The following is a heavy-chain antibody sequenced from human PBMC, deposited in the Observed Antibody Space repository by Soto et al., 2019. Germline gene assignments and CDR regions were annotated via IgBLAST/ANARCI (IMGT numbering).Heavy chain of an antibody. CDR2: INPSGGST. CDR3: ARNEKSGLDC. D-gene: IGHD1-1*01. V-gene: IGHV1-46*01. Sequence: QVQLVQSGAEVKKPGASVKVSCKASGYTFINYYIHWVRQAPGQGLEWMGMINPSGGSTSYAHKFQGRVTMTSDPSTRTVYMELSSPRSEDTAVYYGARNEKSGLDCWGQGTLVTGSS. CDR1: GYTFINYY. J-gene: IGHJ4*02.